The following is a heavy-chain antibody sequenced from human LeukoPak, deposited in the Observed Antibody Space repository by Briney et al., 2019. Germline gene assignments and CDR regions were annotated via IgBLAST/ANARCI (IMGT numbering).Heavy chain of an antibody. D-gene: IGHD3-16*01. J-gene: IGHJ4*02. Sequence: PGGSLRLSCVASRFTFSSYAMNLVRQAPGAGLEWVSAIWGSGGTYHADSVKGRFTISRDISKNTPYLQMNSLRAEDTAVYYCAKESGSYAKPFDYWGQGTLVTVSS. CDR2: IWGSGGT. CDR3: AKESGSYAKPFDY. CDR1: RFTFSSYA. V-gene: IGHV3-23*01.